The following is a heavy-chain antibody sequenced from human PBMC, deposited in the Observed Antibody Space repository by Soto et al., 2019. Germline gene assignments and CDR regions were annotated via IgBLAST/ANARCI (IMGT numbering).Heavy chain of an antibody. J-gene: IGHJ4*02. D-gene: IGHD5-18*01. Sequence: QVQLVQSGAEVKKPGASVKVACKASGYTFPSYGISWVRQAPGQGLEWMVWISAYNGNTNYAQKLQGRVTMTTDTSTSTAYMELRSLISDDTAVYYCASGGGYSSWSAIDFDYWGQGTLVTVSS. CDR2: ISAYNGNT. CDR1: GYTFPSYG. CDR3: ASGGGYSSWSAIDFDY. V-gene: IGHV1-18*01.